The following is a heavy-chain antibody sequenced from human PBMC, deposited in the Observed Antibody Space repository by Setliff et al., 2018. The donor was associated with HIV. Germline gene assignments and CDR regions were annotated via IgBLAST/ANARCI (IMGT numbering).Heavy chain of an antibody. CDR1: GGSFSGYY. CDR2: INHSGST. V-gene: IGHV4-34*01. D-gene: IGHD1-26*01. Sequence: SETLSLTCAVYGGSFSGYYWSWIRQPPGKGLEWIGEINHSGSTNYNMSLWSRVTISLDASRNQFSLELISVTAADTAVYYCAVGPGTTSIDYWAQGTLVTVS. CDR3: AVGPGTTSIDY. J-gene: IGHJ4*02.